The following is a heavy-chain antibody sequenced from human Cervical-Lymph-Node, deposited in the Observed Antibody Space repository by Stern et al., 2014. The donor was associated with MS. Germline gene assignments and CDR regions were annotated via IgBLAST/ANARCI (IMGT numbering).Heavy chain of an antibody. V-gene: IGHV3-73*01. Sequence: EVKMVESGGGLVQPGGSLKISCAGSGFMFSDASMHWVRQAPGKGLEWVGRIRSKTNSYATAYAASVKGRFTISRDDSKNTAYLQMNSLKTEDTAVYYCTRSMIVVAFDYWGQGILVTVSS. D-gene: IGHD3-22*01. CDR2: IRSKTNSYAT. J-gene: IGHJ4*02. CDR1: GFMFSDAS. CDR3: TRSMIVVAFDY.